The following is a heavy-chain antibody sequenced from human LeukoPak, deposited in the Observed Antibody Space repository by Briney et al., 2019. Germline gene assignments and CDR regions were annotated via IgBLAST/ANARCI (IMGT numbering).Heavy chain of an antibody. Sequence: PSETLSLTCTVSGGSISSYYWSWIRQPPGKGLEWIGYIYYSGSTNYNPSLKSRVTISVDTSKNQFSLKLSSVTAADTAVYYCARDIKQQWLGWHYFDYWGQGTLVTVSS. CDR2: IYYSGST. J-gene: IGHJ4*02. CDR3: ARDIKQQWLGWHYFDY. D-gene: IGHD6-19*01. V-gene: IGHV4-59*01. CDR1: GGSISSYY.